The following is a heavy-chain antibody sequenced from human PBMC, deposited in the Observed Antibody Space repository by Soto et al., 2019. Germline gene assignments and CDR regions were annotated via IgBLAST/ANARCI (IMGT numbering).Heavy chain of an antibody. Sequence: GGSLRLSCAASGFTFSDYYMSWIRQAPGKGLEWVSYISSSGSTIYYADSVKGRFTISRDNAKNSLYLQMNSLRAEDTAVYYCASAPDSSYSRPYCGQGPLVTVFS. CDR2: ISSSGSTI. D-gene: IGHD6-6*01. V-gene: IGHV3-11*01. J-gene: IGHJ1*01. CDR1: GFTFSDYY. CDR3: ASAPDSSYSRPY.